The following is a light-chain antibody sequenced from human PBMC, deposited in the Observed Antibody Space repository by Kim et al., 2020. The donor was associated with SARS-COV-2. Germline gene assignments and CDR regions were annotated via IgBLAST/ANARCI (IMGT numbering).Light chain of an antibody. J-gene: IGLJ2*01. CDR1: RLRRYY. CDR2: GKN. CDR3: NSRGSNDNVL. V-gene: IGLV3-19*01. Sequence: DLGQTVGSTCQGDRLRRYYATWYQQKPGQAPIVVIYGKNNRPSGIPDRFSGSSSGDTASLTITGTQAGDEADYYCNSRGSNDNVLFGGGTQLTVL.